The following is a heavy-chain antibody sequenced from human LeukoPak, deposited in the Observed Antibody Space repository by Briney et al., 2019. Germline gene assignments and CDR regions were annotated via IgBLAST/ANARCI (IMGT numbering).Heavy chain of an antibody. V-gene: IGHV1-2*02. J-gene: IGHJ3*02. CDR1: GYTFTSYG. Sequence: ASVKVSCKASGYTFTSYGISWVRQAPGQGLEWMGWINPNSGGTNYAQKFQGRVTMTRDTSISTAYMELSRLRSDDTAVYYCARESYYYDSSGYYYVSKMPPHDAFDIWGQGTMVTVSS. D-gene: IGHD3-22*01. CDR3: ARESYYYDSSGYYYVSKMPPHDAFDI. CDR2: INPNSGGT.